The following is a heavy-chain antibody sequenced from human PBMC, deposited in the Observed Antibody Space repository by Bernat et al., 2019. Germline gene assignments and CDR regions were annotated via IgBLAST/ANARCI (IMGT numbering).Heavy chain of an antibody. CDR1: GFTFSIHG. D-gene: IGHD1-26*01. V-gene: IGHV3-30*03. CDR2: ISYDGSNK. CDR3: ARARGSYPGANAFDI. J-gene: IGHJ3*02. Sequence: QVQLVESGGGVVQPGRSLRLSCAASGFTFSIHGMHWVRQAPGKGLEWVAVISYDGSNKYYADSVKGRFTISRDNSKNTLYLQMNSLRAEDTAVYYCARARGSYPGANAFDIWGQGTMVTVSS.